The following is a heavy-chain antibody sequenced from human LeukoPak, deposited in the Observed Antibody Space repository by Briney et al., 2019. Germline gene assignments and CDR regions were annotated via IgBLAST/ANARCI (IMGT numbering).Heavy chain of an antibody. Sequence: PSETLSLTCTASGGSISSYYWSWIRQPPGKGLEWIGYIYYSGSTNYNPSLNSRVTISVDTSKNQFSLKLSSVTAADTAVYYCARQADTAMVIDYWGQGTLVTVSS. CDR2: IYYSGST. V-gene: IGHV4-59*08. J-gene: IGHJ4*02. D-gene: IGHD5-18*01. CDR1: GGSISSYY. CDR3: ARQADTAMVIDY.